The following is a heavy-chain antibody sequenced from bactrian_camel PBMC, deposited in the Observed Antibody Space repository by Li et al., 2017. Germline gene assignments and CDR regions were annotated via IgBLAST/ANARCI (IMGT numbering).Heavy chain of an antibody. CDR1: GRTYNDHC. CDR3: AAGWSYGVGTLLRRHYDY. J-gene: IGHJ4*01. V-gene: IGHV3S1*01. D-gene: IGHD5*01. Sequence: VQLVESGGGSVQAGGSLRLSCVASGRTYNDHCLAWFRQTPGMEREGVARIATGSGNTYYADSVKGRFTISQDNAKKTTFLQMDQLKTEDTAIYYCAAGWSYGVGTLLRRHYDYWGQGTQVTVS. CDR2: IATGSGNT.